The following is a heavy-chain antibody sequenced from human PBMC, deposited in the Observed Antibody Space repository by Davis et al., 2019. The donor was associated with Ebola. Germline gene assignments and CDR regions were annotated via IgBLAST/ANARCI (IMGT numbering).Heavy chain of an antibody. Sequence: GESLKISCAASGFTFSTYSMSWVRQAPGKGLEWVSSISSDSDYIYYADSVKGRFTISRDNSKNTLYLQMNSLRAEDTAVYYCARVYTDPFDYWGQGTLVTVSS. CDR2: ISSDSDYI. CDR1: GFTFSTYS. J-gene: IGHJ4*02. D-gene: IGHD2-2*02. V-gene: IGHV3-21*01. CDR3: ARVYTDPFDY.